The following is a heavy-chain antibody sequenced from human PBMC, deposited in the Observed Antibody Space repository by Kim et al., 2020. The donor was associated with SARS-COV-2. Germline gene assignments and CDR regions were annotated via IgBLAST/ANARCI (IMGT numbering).Heavy chain of an antibody. J-gene: IGHJ6*02. CDR2: ISGSGGGT. CDR1: GFTFSSYA. V-gene: IGHV3-23*01. CDR3: AKGAIQWLVPSSDYYFYYGMDV. Sequence: GGSLRLSCAASGFTFSSYAMSWVRQAPGKGLEWVSGISGSGGGTYYADSVKGRFTISRDNSKNTLYLQMSSLRAEDTAVYYCAKGAIQWLVPSSDYYFYYGMDVWGQGTTVTVSS. D-gene: IGHD6-19*01.